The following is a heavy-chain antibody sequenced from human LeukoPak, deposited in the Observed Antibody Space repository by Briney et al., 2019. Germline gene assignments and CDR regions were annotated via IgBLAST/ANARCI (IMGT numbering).Heavy chain of an antibody. Sequence: ASVKVSCKASGYTFTGYYKHWVRQAPGQGLEWMGWINPNSGGTNYAQKFQGRVTMTRDTSISTAYMELSRLRSDDTAVYYCARDNSAAAAKYYFDYWGQGTLVTVSS. V-gene: IGHV1-2*02. CDR2: INPNSGGT. CDR1: GYTFTGYY. D-gene: IGHD6-13*01. CDR3: ARDNSAAAAKYYFDY. J-gene: IGHJ4*02.